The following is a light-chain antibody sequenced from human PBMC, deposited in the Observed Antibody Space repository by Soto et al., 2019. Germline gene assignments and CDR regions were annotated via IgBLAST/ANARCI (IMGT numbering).Light chain of an antibody. CDR3: QQSFTAPWT. CDR1: QSISTF. J-gene: IGKJ1*01. CDR2: TTS. Sequence: DIQMTKSPSSLSASVGDRVTVTCRASQSISTFLNWYQQKPGKAPNLLIYTTSTLHRGVPSRFSGSVSGTHVTLTISSLQPEDFATYYCQQSFTAPWTFGQGTRVEIK. V-gene: IGKV1-39*01.